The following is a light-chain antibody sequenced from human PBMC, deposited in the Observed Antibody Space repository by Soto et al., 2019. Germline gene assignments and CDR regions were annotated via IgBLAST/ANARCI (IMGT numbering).Light chain of an antibody. CDR1: SSDVGGYNY. CDR3: SSYAGSSNV. J-gene: IGLJ1*01. Sequence: QSVLTHPTSASGSPGQSLAISCTGTSSDVGGYNYVSWYQQHPGKAHKLMIYEVNKRPSGVPDRFSGSKSGNTASLTVSGLKAEDEADYYCSSYAGSSNVFGTGTEVTVL. CDR2: EVN. V-gene: IGLV2-8*01.